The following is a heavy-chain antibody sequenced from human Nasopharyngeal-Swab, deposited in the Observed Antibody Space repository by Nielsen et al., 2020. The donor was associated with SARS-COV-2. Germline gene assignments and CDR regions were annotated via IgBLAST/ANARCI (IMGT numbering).Heavy chain of an antibody. D-gene: IGHD3-9*01. CDR2: ISYDGSNK. CDR3: AKDPMGYDILTGYYPYYFDC. V-gene: IGHV3-30*18. J-gene: IGHJ4*02. Sequence: WIRQPPGKGLEWVAVISYDGSNKYYADSVKGRFTISRDNSKNTLYLQMNSLRAEDTAVHYCAKDPMGYDILTGYYPYYFDCWGQGTLVTVSS.